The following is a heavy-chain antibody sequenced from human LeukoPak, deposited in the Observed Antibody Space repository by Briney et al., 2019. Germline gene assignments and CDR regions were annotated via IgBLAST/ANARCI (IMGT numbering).Heavy chain of an antibody. CDR3: ARATMIVVVEGPFDY. CDR2: INPNSGGT. J-gene: IGHJ4*02. Sequence: ASVKVSCKASGYTFTGYYMHWVRQAPGQGLEWMGWINPNSGGTNYAQKFQGRVTMTRDTSISTAYMELSRLRSDDTAVYHCARATMIVVVEGPFDYWGQGTLVTVSS. D-gene: IGHD3-22*01. CDR1: GYTFTGYY. V-gene: IGHV1-2*02.